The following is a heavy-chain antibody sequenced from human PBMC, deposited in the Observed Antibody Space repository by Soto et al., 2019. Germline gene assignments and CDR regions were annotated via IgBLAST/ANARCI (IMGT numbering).Heavy chain of an antibody. CDR2: IYHIGSA. CDR1: GGSISSSNL. CDR3: ARDSGQYGMDV. Sequence: QLRLQESVPGLVKPSGTLSLTCAVSGGSISSSNLWSWVRQPPGKRLELIGDIYHIGSANYNPSLKSRVTILVVRSKNQFSRKVSYVTAADTAVYYCARDSGQYGMDVWGQGTTVTVSS. J-gene: IGHJ6*02. D-gene: IGHD6-25*01. V-gene: IGHV4-4*02.